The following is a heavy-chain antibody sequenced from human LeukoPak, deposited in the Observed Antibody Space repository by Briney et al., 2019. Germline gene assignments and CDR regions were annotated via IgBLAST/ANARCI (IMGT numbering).Heavy chain of an antibody. CDR1: GFTFSSYS. CDR2: ISWNSGSI. D-gene: IGHD3-10*01. Sequence: GGSLRLSCAASGFTFSSYSMNWVRQAPGKGLEWVSGISWNSGSIGYADSVKGRFTISRDNAKNSLYLQMNSLRAEDTALYYCAKDIKSGRGAMEMGAFDIWGQGTMVTVSS. V-gene: IGHV3-9*01. J-gene: IGHJ3*02. CDR3: AKDIKSGRGAMEMGAFDI.